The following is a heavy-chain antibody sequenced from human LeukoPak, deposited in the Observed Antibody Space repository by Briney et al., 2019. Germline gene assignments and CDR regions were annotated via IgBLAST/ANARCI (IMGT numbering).Heavy chain of an antibody. CDR3: AKEAAGSWTGYFDY. V-gene: IGHV3-30*18. Sequence: PGGSLRLSCAASGFHFSSYGIQWVRQAPGEGLEWVAVISYDGSTTEYADSVKGRFAVSRDNFKKMVYLQMNRLRGEDTAVYYCAKEAAGSWTGYFDYWGQGTRVTVSS. D-gene: IGHD6-13*01. CDR2: ISYDGSTT. CDR1: GFHFSSYG. J-gene: IGHJ4*02.